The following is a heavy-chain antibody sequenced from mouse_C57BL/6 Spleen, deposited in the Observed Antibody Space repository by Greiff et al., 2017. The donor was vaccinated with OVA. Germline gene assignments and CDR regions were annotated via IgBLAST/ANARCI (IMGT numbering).Heavy chain of an antibody. V-gene: IGHV1-80*01. D-gene: IGHD2-5*01. CDR2: IYPGDGDT. Sequence: VQLQESGAELVKPGASVKISCKASGYAFSSYWMNWVKQRPGKGLEWIGQIYPGDGDTNYNGKFKGKATLTADKSSSTAYMQLSSLTSEDSAVYFCARYDYSNFFDYWGQGTTLTVSS. J-gene: IGHJ2*01. CDR1: GYAFSSYW. CDR3: ARYDYSNFFDY.